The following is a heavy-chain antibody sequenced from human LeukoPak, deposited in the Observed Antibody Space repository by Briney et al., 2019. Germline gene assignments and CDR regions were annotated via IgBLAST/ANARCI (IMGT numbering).Heavy chain of an antibody. D-gene: IGHD3-22*01. V-gene: IGHV1-2*02. CDR1: GYTFTGYY. CDR2: INPNSGGT. Sequence: ASVKVSCKASGYTFTGYYMHWVRQAPGQGLEWMGWINPNSGGTNYAQKFQGRVTMTRDTSISTAYMELRSLRSDDTAVYYCARDTDDSSGYYLVDYWGQGTLVTVSS. J-gene: IGHJ4*02. CDR3: ARDTDDSSGYYLVDY.